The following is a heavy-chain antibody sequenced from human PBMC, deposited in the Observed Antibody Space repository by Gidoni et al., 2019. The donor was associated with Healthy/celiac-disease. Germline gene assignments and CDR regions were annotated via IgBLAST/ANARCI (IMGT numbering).Heavy chain of an antibody. CDR3: ARNGGGYCSGGSCYFDAFDI. D-gene: IGHD2-15*01. J-gene: IGHJ3*02. Sequence: QVHLVQSGAEVKQPGASVKVSCKASGYTLTSYGISRGRRAPGQGLEWLGWISAANGNTNYAQKLQGRVTMTTDTSTSTAYMELRSLGSDDTAVYYCARNGGGYCSGGSCYFDAFDIWGQGTVVTVSS. CDR2: ISAANGNT. CDR1: GYTLTSYG. V-gene: IGHV1-18*01.